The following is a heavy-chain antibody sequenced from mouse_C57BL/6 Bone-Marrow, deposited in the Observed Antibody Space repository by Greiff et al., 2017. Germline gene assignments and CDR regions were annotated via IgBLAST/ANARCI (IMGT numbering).Heavy chain of an antibody. Sequence: QVQLQQSGPELVKPGASVKLSCKASGYTFTSYDINWVKQRPGQGLEWIGWISPRDGSTKYNEKFKGKATLAVDTSSSTAYMEIHSLTSEDSAVYFCAREGAYYGSSFAYWGQGTLVTVSA. CDR3: AREGAYYGSSFAY. CDR2: ISPRDGST. V-gene: IGHV1-85*01. D-gene: IGHD1-1*01. J-gene: IGHJ3*01. CDR1: GYTFTSYD.